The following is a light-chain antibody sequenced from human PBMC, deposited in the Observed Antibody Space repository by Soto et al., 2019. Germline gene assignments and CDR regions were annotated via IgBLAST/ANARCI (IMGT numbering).Light chain of an antibody. CDR3: SSYSSSSTYV. V-gene: IGLV2-18*02. CDR2: EVT. J-gene: IGLJ1*01. CDR1: SSDVGNYNR. Sequence: QSVLTQPPSVSGSPGQSVTISCTGTSSDVGNYNRVSWYQQSPGTAPKLIVYEVTNRPSGVPDRFSGSKSGNTASLTISGVQAEDEADYYCSSYSSSSTYVFGTGTKVTVL.